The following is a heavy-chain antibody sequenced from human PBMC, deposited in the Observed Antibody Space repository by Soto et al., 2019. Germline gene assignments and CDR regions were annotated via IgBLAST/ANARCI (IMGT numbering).Heavy chain of an antibody. CDR3: AAPHVYSSSPETENWFDP. CDR2: IVVGSGNT. D-gene: IGHD6-6*01. Sequence: ASVKVSCKASGFTFTSSAVQWVRQARGQRLEWIGWIVVGSGNTNYAQKFQERVTITRDMSTSTAYMELSSLRSEDTAVYYCAAPHVYSSSPETENWFDPWGQETLVTVSS. J-gene: IGHJ5*02. V-gene: IGHV1-58*01. CDR1: GFTFTSSA.